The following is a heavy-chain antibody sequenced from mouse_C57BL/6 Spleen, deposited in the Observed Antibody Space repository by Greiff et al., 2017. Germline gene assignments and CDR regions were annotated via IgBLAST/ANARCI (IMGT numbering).Heavy chain of an antibody. V-gene: IGHV1-69*01. CDR3: ARTSYYGFDY. Sequence: VKLQESGAELVMPGASVKLSCKASGYTFTSYWMHWVKQRPGQGLEWIGEIDPSDSYTNYNQKFKGKSTLTVDKSSSTAYMQLSSLTSEDSAVYYCARTSYYGFDYWGQGTTLTVSS. CDR2: IDPSDSYT. D-gene: IGHD1-1*01. J-gene: IGHJ2*01. CDR1: GYTFTSYW.